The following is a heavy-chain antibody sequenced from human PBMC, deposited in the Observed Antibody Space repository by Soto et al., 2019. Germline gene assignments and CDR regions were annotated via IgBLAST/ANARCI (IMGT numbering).Heavy chain of an antibody. CDR1: GFTFRSYV. D-gene: IGHD3-16*01. V-gene: IGHV3-30*19. Sequence: QVQLVETGGGVVQPGTPLRLSCVGSGFTFRSYVIHWVRQAPGKGLEWVALTSYDGSNKYYDDSVKGRFTISRDNSMNTVDLQMDNLRLEDTALYYCARWGTTGGLDVWGQGTLVSVSS. J-gene: IGHJ4*02. CDR3: ARWGTTGGLDV. CDR2: TSYDGSNK.